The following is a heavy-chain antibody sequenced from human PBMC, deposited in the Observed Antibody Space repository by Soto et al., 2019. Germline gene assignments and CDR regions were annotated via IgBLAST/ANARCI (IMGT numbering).Heavy chain of an antibody. D-gene: IGHD3-22*01. CDR3: AGYYDSSGHDDDAFDI. Sequence: SETLSLTCTVSGGSISSYYWSWVRQPPGKGLEWIGYIYYSGSTNYNPSLKSRVTISVDTSKNQFSLKLSSVTAADTAVYYCAGYYDSSGHDDDAFDIWGQGTMVTVSS. V-gene: IGHV4-59*01. J-gene: IGHJ3*02. CDR1: GGSISSYY. CDR2: IYYSGST.